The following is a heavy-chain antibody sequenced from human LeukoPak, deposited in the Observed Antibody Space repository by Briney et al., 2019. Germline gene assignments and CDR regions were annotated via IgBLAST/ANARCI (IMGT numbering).Heavy chain of an antibody. CDR2: SYHSGHT. Sequence: PSETLSLTCTVSGGSVSSGDYYWTWIRQPPGKGLEWIGHSYHSGHTSYRSSLKSRLTISVDTSKNQFYPNLTSVTAADTAVYYCVRDGIARNFYDGVTWGHSYSGMDVWGQGTTVTVSS. V-gene: IGHV4-30-4*01. CDR1: GGSVSSGDYY. J-gene: IGHJ6*02. D-gene: IGHD3-9*01. CDR3: VRDGIARNFYDGVTWGHSYSGMDV.